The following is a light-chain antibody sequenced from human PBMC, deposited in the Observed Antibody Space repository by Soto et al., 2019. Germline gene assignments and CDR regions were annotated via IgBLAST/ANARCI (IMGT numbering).Light chain of an antibody. CDR3: CSYAGSSTS. J-gene: IGLJ1*01. Sequence: QSVLTQPASVSGSPGQSITISCTGTSSDVGSYNLVSRYQQHPGKAPKLMIYEVSKRPSGVSNRFSGSKSGNTASLTISGLQAEDEADYYCCSYAGSSTSFGTGTKVTVL. CDR1: SSDVGSYNL. V-gene: IGLV2-23*02. CDR2: EVS.